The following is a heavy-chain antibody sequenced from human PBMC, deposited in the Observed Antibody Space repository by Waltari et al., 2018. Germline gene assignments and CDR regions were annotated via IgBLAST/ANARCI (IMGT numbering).Heavy chain of an antibody. Sequence: EVQLVQSGAEVKKPGATVKISCKASGYTFTDYYMHWVQQAPGKGLEWMGRVDPEDGETIYAEKFQGRVTITAETSTDTAYMELSSLRSEDTAVYYCATSLTINRSNWFDPWGQGTLVTVSS. CDR2: VDPEDGET. J-gene: IGHJ5*02. CDR1: GYTFTDYY. V-gene: IGHV1-69-2*01. CDR3: ATSLTINRSNWFDP. D-gene: IGHD3-3*01.